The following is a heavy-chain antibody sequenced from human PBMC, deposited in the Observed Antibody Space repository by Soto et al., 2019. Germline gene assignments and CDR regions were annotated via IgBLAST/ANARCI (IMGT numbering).Heavy chain of an antibody. CDR3: ASGLATVISPFDY. J-gene: IGHJ4*02. CDR2: IIPILGIA. V-gene: IGHV1-69*04. CDR1: GYTFSRYG. D-gene: IGHD4-4*01. Sequence: SVKVSCQASGYTFSRYGISWVRQAPGQGLEWMGRIIPILGIANYAQKFQGRVTITADKSTSTAYMELSSLRSEDTAVYYCASGLATVISPFDYWGQGTLVTVSS.